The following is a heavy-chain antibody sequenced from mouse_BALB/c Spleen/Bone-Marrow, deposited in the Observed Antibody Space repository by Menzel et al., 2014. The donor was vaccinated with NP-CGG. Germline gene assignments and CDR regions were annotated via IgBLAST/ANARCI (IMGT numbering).Heavy chain of an antibody. V-gene: IGHV14-1*02. CDR3: ANRDYCYALDY. CDR1: GFNIKDYY. J-gene: IGHJ4*01. CDR2: IDPENGNT. Sequence: EVQLQQSGAELVRPGALVKLSCKASGFNIKDYYIHWVKQRPEQGLEWIGWIDPENGNTISDPKFQGKASITADTSSNTAYLQLSSLTSEDTAVYYCANRDYCYALDYWGQGTPVTVSS. D-gene: IGHD1-1*01.